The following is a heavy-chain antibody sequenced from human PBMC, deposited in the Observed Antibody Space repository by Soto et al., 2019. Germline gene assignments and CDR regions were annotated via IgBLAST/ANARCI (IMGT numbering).Heavy chain of an antibody. CDR2: ISGSGGIT. V-gene: IGHV3-23*01. Sequence: EVQMLESGGGLVQPGGSLRLSCAASGFTFSSYAMSWVRQAPGKGLEWVSAISGSGGITYYADSVKGRFTIARDNSKNTLYLQMNSLRAEDTAVYYCAKDPIRSELPYYYYYRMAVWGQGATVTVSS. CDR3: AKDPIRSELPYYYYYRMAV. CDR1: GFTFSSYA. J-gene: IGHJ6*02. D-gene: IGHD1-26*01.